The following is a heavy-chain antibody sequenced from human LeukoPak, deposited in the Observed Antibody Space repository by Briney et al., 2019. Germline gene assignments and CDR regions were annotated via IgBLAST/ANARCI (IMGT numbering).Heavy chain of an antibody. J-gene: IGHJ4*02. V-gene: IGHV3-7*03. Sequence: GGSLRLSCAASGFTLSSYWMSWARQAPGKGLEWVAIIKEDRNVKYYVDSVKGRFTISRDNAENSLYLQMNSLRAEDTAVYYCAAGRGDYWGQGTLVTVSS. CDR1: GFTLSSYW. D-gene: IGHD1-26*01. CDR3: AAGRGDY. CDR2: IKEDRNVK.